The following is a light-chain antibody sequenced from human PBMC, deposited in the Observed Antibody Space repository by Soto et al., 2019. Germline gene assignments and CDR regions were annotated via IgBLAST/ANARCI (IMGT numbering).Light chain of an antibody. Sequence: IQMTQSPSSVSASVGDRVTITCRASQGISIWLAWYQQKPEKAPKLLIYAASSLQSGVPSRFSGSGSGTDFTLTISSLQPEDFATYFCQQSNSFPLTFGGGTKVQIK. V-gene: IGKV1D-12*01. CDR3: QQSNSFPLT. CDR1: QGISIW. J-gene: IGKJ4*01. CDR2: AAS.